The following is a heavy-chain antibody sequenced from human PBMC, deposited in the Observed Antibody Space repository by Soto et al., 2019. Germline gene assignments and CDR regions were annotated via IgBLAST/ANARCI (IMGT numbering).Heavy chain of an antibody. CDR3: ARDSSDYYGSGSHPLY. V-gene: IGHV3-30-3*01. CDR2: ISYDGSNK. J-gene: IGHJ4*02. D-gene: IGHD3-10*01. CDR1: GFTFSSYA. Sequence: GGSLRLSCAASGFTFSSYAMHWVRQAPGKGLEWVAVISYDGSNKYYADSVKGRFTISRDNSKNTLYLQMNSLRAEDTAVYYCARDSSDYYGSGSHPLYWGQGTLVTVSS.